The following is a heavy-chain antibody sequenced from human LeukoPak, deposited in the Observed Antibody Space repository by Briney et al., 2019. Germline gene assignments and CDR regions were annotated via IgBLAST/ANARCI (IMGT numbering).Heavy chain of an antibody. CDR2: IDPSDSET. CDR3: ARQTAMGRSGDY. Sequence: AESLKISCKASGYSITSYWIGWVRHMPGEGLEWRGIIDPSDSETRYTPSFQGQVTISVDKSLTTADLQWNSLKASDTAMYFCARQTAMGRSGDYWGQGTLVTISS. J-gene: IGHJ4*02. CDR1: GYSITSYW. D-gene: IGHD5-18*01. V-gene: IGHV5-51*01.